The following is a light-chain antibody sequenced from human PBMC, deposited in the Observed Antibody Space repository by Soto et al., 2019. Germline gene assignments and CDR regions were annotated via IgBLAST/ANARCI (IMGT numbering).Light chain of an antibody. J-gene: IGKJ5*01. CDR1: QSISSIY. CDR2: GAS. CDR3: QQYGSSPIT. V-gene: IGKV3-20*01. Sequence: EIVLTHSPGTLSLSPGERATLSCRASQSISSIYLAWYQQKPGQAPRLLIYGASSRATGIPDRFSGSGSGTDFTLTISRLEPEDFAVYYCQQYGSSPITFCQGTRLEIK.